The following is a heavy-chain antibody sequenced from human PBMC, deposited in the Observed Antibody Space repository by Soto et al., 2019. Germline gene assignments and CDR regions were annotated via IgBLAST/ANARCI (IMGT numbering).Heavy chain of an antibody. J-gene: IGHJ4*02. CDR1: GGPIRRDS. CDR3: ARGGYNGWYGDY. V-gene: IGHV4-59*08. Sequence: SETLSLPCTGSGGPIRRDSWGWVPQPPGKGLQWIGYIYYSGTTNSNPPPQSRVPMPVDTSKTQFPLKLSSVTAADTAVYYCARGGYNGWYGDYWGQGTLVTASS. D-gene: IGHD6-19*01. CDR2: IYYSGTT.